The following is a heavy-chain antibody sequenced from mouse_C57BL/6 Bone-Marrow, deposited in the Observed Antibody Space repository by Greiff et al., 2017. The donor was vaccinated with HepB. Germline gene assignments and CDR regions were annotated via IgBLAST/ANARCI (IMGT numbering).Heavy chain of an antibody. CDR1: GYSITSGYY. J-gene: IGHJ2*01. V-gene: IGHV3-6*01. CDR2: ISYDGSN. Sequence: EVQLQESGPGLVKPSQSLSLSCSVSGYSITSGYYWNWIRQFPGNILEWMGVISYDGSNNYNPTLKNRISITRDTSQNQFFLKLNSVTTEDTATYYCATETFFDYWGQGTTLTVSS. CDR3: ATETFFDY.